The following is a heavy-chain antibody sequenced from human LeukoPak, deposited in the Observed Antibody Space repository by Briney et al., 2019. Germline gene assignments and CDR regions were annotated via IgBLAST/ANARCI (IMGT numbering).Heavy chain of an antibody. CDR3: AKWGDYDILTGYYVSDF. J-gene: IGHJ4*02. Sequence: GGSLRLSCAASGFIFRNYAMSWVRQAPGKGLEWVSAITGSGDTTYYANSVKGRFTISRDNAKNTLYVEMNTLRAEDTAVYYCAKWGDYDILTGYYVSDFWGQGTLVTVSS. CDR1: GFIFRNYA. CDR2: ITGSGDTT. D-gene: IGHD3-9*01. V-gene: IGHV3-23*01.